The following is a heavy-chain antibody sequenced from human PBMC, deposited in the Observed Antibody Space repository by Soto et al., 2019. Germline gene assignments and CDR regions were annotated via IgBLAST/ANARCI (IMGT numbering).Heavy chain of an antibody. J-gene: IGHJ6*02. CDR2: ISSSSSYI. CDR1: VFTFSSYS. V-gene: IGHV3-21*01. Sequence: GGSLRLSCAASVFTFSSYSMNWFRQAPGKGREWVSSISSSSSYIYYADSVKGRFTISRDNAKNSLYLQMNSLRAEDTAVYYCARILYCSRTSCYLYGMDVWGQGTTVTVSS. CDR3: ARILYCSRTSCYLYGMDV. D-gene: IGHD2-2*01.